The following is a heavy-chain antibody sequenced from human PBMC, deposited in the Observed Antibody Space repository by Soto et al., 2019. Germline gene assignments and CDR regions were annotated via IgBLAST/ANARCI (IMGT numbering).Heavy chain of an antibody. CDR3: AKSGASRPGNRFHP. V-gene: IGHV1-3*01. D-gene: IGHD2-2*01. CDR1: GYMFTNHA. J-gene: IGHJ5*02. Sequence: QVQLVQSGAEVKQPGASVKLSCKASGYMFTNHAIHWVRQAPGQRLEWLGWINAANGDTTYSVRFQGRVTITRDTSPTPAQMDPSSLKFEKTGVYLRAKSGASRPGNRFHPWGQGNPGTLSS. CDR2: INAANGDT.